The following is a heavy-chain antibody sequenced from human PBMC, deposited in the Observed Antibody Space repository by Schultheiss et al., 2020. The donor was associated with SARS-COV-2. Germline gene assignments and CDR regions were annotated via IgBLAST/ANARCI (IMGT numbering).Heavy chain of an antibody. D-gene: IGHD2-15*01. V-gene: IGHV3-15*07. CDR2: IKSKTDGGTT. J-gene: IGHJ4*02. CDR3: AREGIVVVVAAYLLDY. Sequence: GGSLRLSCAASGFTFSNAWMNWVRQAPGKGLEWVGRIKSKTDGGTTDYAAPVKGRFTISRDDSKNTLYLQMNSLRAEDTAVYYCAREGIVVVVAAYLLDYWGQGTLVTVSS. CDR1: GFTFSNAW.